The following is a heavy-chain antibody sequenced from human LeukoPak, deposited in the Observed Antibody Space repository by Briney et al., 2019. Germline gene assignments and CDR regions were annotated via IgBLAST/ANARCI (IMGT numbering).Heavy chain of an antibody. J-gene: IGHJ3*02. CDR3: ARELYSSGYHDAFDI. Sequence: SETLSLTCAVYGGSFSGYYWSWIRQPPGKGLEWIGEINHSGSTNYNPSLKSRVTISVDTSKNQFSLKLSSVTAADTAVYYCARELYSSGYHDAFDIWGQGTMVAVSS. CDR2: INHSGST. D-gene: IGHD3-22*01. CDR1: GGSFSGYY. V-gene: IGHV4-34*01.